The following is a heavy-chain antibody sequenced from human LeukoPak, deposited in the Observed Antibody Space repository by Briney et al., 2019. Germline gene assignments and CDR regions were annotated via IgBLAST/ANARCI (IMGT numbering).Heavy chain of an antibody. CDR3: AELGITMIGGV. V-gene: IGHV3-48*03. Sequence: GGPLRLSCAASGFTFSSYEMNWVRQAPGKGLEWVSYISSSGSTIYYAHSVKGRFTISRDNAKNSLYLQMNSLRAEDTAVYYCAELGITMIGGVWGKGTTVTISS. CDR1: GFTFSSYE. D-gene: IGHD3-10*02. J-gene: IGHJ6*04. CDR2: ISSSGSTI.